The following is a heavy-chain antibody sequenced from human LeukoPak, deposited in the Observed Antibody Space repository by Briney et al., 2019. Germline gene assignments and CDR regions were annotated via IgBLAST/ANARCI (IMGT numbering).Heavy chain of an antibody. J-gene: IGHJ4*02. CDR1: GFTFSSYG. CDR2: ISGSGGST. CDR3: ARDPDSFDY. Sequence: GGTLRLSCAASGFTFSSYGMSWVRQAPGKGLEWVSAISGSGGSTYYADSVKGRLTISRDNTKNSLYLQMNSLRAEDTAMYYCARDPDSFDYWGQGTLVTVSS. V-gene: IGHV3-23*01.